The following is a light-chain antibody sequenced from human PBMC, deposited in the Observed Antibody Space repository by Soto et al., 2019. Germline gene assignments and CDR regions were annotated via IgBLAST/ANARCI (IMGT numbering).Light chain of an antibody. V-gene: IGKV3-15*01. CDR1: QSVNRK. J-gene: IGKJ1*01. Sequence: EIGMTQSPATLSVSPGETATLSCRASQSVNRKVAWYQQKPGPAPRLLIYGASTGATDVPDRFSGSGSGTEFTLTISSLQSEDFAVYYCQQYDKWPRWTFGQGTKVDIK. CDR2: GAS. CDR3: QQYDKWPRWT.